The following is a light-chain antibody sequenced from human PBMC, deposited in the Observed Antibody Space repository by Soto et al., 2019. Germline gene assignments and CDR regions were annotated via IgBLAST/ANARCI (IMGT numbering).Light chain of an antibody. CDR2: EVS. V-gene: IGLV2-14*01. CDR1: SSDDVGYYNY. CDR3: SSYRSSGTWV. J-gene: IGLJ3*02. Sequence: QSVLTQPASVSGSPGQSITISCTGSSSDDVGYYNYVSWYQHHPGKAPQLMVYEVSNRPSGVSNRFSGSKSGNTASLTISGLQAEDEADYYCSSYRSSGTWVFGGGTKVTVL.